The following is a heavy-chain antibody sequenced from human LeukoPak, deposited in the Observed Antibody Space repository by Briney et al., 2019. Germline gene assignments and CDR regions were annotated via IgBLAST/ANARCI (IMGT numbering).Heavy chain of an antibody. CDR3: ARERGTSGYILAF. J-gene: IGHJ4*02. D-gene: IGHD3-22*01. CDR1: GFAVSSNY. CDR2: IYTGGST. Sequence: PGGSLRLSCAASGFAVSSNYMSWVRQAPGKGLEWVSVIYTGGSTYYADSVKGRFTISRDNSKNTVCLQMNSLRAEDTAVYYCARERGTSGYILAFWGQGTLVTVSS. V-gene: IGHV3-53*01.